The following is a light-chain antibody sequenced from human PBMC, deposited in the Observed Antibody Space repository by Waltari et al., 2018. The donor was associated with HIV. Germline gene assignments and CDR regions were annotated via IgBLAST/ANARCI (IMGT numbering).Light chain of an antibody. CDR3: EAWDDSLNGVV. Sequence: QSVLTQPPSASGTPGQRVTISCSGSSSNIGINSVNWYQQFPGTAPKLLIYTNNRRPSGIPKRCSASKSGTSASLAISRLQSEDEADYYCEAWDDSLNGVVFGGGTKLTVL. CDR2: TNN. J-gene: IGLJ2*01. V-gene: IGLV1-44*01. CDR1: SSNIGINS.